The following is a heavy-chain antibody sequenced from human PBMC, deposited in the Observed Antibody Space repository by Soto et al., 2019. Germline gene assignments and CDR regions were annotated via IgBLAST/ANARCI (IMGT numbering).Heavy chain of an antibody. V-gene: IGHV3-21*01. J-gene: IGHJ4*02. CDR2: ISSSSYI. CDR1: GFTFSSYS. D-gene: IGHD3-3*01. Sequence: GGSLRLSCAASGFTFSSYSMNWVRQAPGKGLEWVSSISSSSYIYYADSVKGRFTISRDNAKNSLYLQMNSLRAEDTAVYYCARVPTKGFWRVQGVYWGQGTLVTVSS. CDR3: ARVPTKGFWRVQGVY.